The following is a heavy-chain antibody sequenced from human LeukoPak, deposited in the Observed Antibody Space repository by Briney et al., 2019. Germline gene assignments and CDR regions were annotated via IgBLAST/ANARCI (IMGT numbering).Heavy chain of an antibody. J-gene: IGHJ4*02. D-gene: IGHD1-26*01. Sequence: GGSLRLSCAPSGFTFSNYAMHWVRQAPGKGLEWVAFIRYDGINKYYGDSVKGRFTISRDNSRNTLYLQMNSLRVEDTAVYYCAKRGTGGSRTGDFDYWGQGTLVTVSS. CDR1: GFTFSNYA. V-gene: IGHV3-30*02. CDR3: AKRGTGGSRTGDFDY. CDR2: IRYDGINK.